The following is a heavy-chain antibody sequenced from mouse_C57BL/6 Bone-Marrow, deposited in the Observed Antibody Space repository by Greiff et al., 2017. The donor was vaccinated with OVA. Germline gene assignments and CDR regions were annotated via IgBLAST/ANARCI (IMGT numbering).Heavy chain of an antibody. CDR3: ARGGYYGLAY. CDR2: IYPRSGNT. D-gene: IGHD2-1*01. CDR1: GYTFTSYG. J-gene: IGHJ3*01. V-gene: IGHV1-81*01. Sequence: VQGVESGAELARPGASVKLSCKASGYTFTSYGISWVKQRTGQGLEWIGEIYPRSGNTYYNEKFKGKATLTADKSSSTAYMELRSLTSEDSAVYFCARGGYYGLAYWGQGTLVTVSA.